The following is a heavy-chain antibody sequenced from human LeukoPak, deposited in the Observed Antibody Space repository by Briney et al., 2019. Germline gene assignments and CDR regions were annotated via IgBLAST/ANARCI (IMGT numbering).Heavy chain of an antibody. Sequence: PSETLSLTCTVSGGSISSRSYYWGWIRQPPGKGLEWIGSIYYSGSTYYNPSLKSRVTISVDTSKNQFSLKLSSVTAADTAVYYCARHGLSGFWSGYYIGWFDPWGQGTLVTVSS. CDR3: ARHGLSGFWSGYYIGWFDP. D-gene: IGHD3-3*01. CDR2: IYYSGST. CDR1: GGSISSRSYY. J-gene: IGHJ5*02. V-gene: IGHV4-39*01.